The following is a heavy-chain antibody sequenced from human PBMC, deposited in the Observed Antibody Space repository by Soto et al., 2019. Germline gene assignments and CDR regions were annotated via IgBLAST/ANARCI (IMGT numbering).Heavy chain of an antibody. J-gene: IGHJ4*02. CDR1: GFTFGSSG. V-gene: IGHV3-23*01. CDR2: LSGSGGST. D-gene: IGHD5-12*01. CDR3: AKDSGYDHTD. Sequence: EAQLLESGGGLVQPGGSLRLSCAASGFTFGSSGMSWVRQAPGKGLEWISGLSGSGGSTYYADSVKGRFTISRDTSKSTLYLQMHSLRVEDTAVYYCAKDSGYDHTDWGQGTLVTVSS.